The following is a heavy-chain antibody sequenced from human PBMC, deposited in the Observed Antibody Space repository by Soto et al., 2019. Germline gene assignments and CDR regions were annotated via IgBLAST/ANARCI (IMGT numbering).Heavy chain of an antibody. J-gene: IGHJ6*02. CDR2: VSSSSSTI. Sequence: GGSLRLSCAASGFTFSSYSMNWVRQGPGKGLEWVSSVSSSSSTIYYADSVKGRFTISRDNAKNSLYLQMNSLRAEDTAVYYCARDEAERVPAAPYYYYYGMDVWGQGTTVTVSS. CDR3: ARDEAERVPAAPYYYYYGMDV. CDR1: GFTFSSYS. D-gene: IGHD2-2*01. V-gene: IGHV3-48*01.